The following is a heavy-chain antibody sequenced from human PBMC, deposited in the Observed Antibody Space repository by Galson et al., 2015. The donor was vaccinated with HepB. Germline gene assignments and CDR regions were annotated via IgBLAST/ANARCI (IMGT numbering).Heavy chain of an antibody. J-gene: IGHJ4*02. CDR3: ARVATRYDFWSGPPAGDY. Sequence: SVMVSCKASGYTFTSYGISWVRQAPGQGLEWMGWISAYNGNTKYAQKLQGRVTMTTDTSTSTAYMELRSLRSDDTAVYYCARVATRYDFWSGPPAGDYWGQGTLVTVSS. CDR2: ISAYNGNT. V-gene: IGHV1-18*04. CDR1: GYTFTSYG. D-gene: IGHD3-3*01.